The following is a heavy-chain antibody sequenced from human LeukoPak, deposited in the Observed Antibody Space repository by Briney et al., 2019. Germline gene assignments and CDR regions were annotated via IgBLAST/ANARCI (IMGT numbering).Heavy chain of an antibody. CDR2: IIPIFGTA. J-gene: IGHJ3*02. CDR3: ARGYCSSTSCEAFDI. Sequence: SVKVSCKASEGTFSSYAISWVRQAPGQGLEWMGGIIPIFGTANYAQKFQGRVTITADKSTSTAYMELSSLRSEDTAVYYCARGYCSSTSCEAFDIWGQGTMVTVSS. D-gene: IGHD2-2*01. V-gene: IGHV1-69*06. CDR1: EGTFSSYA.